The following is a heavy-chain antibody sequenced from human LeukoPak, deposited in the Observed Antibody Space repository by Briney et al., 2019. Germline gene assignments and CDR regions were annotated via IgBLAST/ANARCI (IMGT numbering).Heavy chain of an antibody. V-gene: IGHV4-39*07. CDR2: IYYSGST. D-gene: IGHD3-10*01. CDR3: ARARGYGSGSYRAFDI. J-gene: IGHJ3*02. CDR1: GGSISSSSYY. Sequence: SETLSLTCTVSGGSISSSSYYWGWIRQPPGKGLEWIGSIYYSGSTYYNPSLKSRVTISVDTSKNQFSLKLSSVTAADTAVYYCARARGYGSGSYRAFDIWGQGTMVTVSS.